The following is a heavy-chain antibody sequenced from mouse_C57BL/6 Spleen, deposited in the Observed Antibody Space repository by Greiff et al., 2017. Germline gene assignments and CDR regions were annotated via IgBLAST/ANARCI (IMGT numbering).Heavy chain of an antibody. Sequence: EVQLQQSGPELVKPGASVNMSCKASGYTFTDYNMHWVKQSHGKSLEWIGYINPNNGGTSYNQKFKGKATLTVNKSSSTAYMELRSLTSEDSAVYYCARRGVPDWYFDVWGTGTTVTVSS. V-gene: IGHV1-22*01. J-gene: IGHJ1*03. CDR1: GYTFTDYN. CDR3: ARRGVPDWYFDV. CDR2: INPNNGGT.